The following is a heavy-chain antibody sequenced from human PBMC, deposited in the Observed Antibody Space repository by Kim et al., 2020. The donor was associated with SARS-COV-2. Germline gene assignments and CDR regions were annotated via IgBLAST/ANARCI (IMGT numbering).Heavy chain of an antibody. V-gene: IGHV7-4-1*02. CDR3: ARDQGYGVVPAAKDYYYYGMDV. CDR2: INTNTGNP. CDR1: GYTFTSYA. D-gene: IGHD2-2*01. J-gene: IGHJ6*02. Sequence: ASVKVSCKASGYTFTSYAMNWVRQAPGQGLEWMGWINTNTGNPTYAQGFTGRFVFSLDTSVSTAYLQISSLKAEDTAVYYCARDQGYGVVPAAKDYYYYGMDVWGQGTTVTVSS.